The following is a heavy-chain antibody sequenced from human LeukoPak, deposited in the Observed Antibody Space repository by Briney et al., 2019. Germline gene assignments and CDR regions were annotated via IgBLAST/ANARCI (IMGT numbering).Heavy chain of an antibody. CDR1: GGTFSSYA. CDR2: IIPILGIA. J-gene: IGHJ6*02. D-gene: IGHD6-13*01. Sequence: GASVKVSCKASGGTFSSYAISWVRQAPGQGLEWMGRIIPILGIANYAQKFQGRVTITADKSTSTAYMELSSLRSEDTAVYYCARGAAAGIGMDVWGQGTTVTVSS. CDR3: ARGAAAGIGMDV. V-gene: IGHV1-69*04.